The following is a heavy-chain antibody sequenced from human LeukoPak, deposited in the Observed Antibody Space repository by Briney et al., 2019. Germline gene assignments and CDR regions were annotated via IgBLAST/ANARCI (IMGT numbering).Heavy chain of an antibody. J-gene: IGHJ6*02. CDR1: GYTFTGYY. CDR3: ARVLGHYYYYYGMDV. CDR2: INPNSGGT. Sequence: ASVKVSCKASGYTFTGYYMHWVRQAPGRGLEWMGWINPNSGGTNYAQKFQGRVTMTRDTSISTAYMELSRLRSDDTAVYYCARVLGHYYYYYGMDVWGQGTTVTVSS. V-gene: IGHV1-2*02.